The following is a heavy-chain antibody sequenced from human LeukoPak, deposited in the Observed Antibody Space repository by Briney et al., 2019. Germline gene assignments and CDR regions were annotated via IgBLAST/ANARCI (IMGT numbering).Heavy chain of an antibody. J-gene: IGHJ3*02. D-gene: IGHD2-2*01. Sequence: GGSLRLSCVASGFIFSSYWMNWVSQAPGKGLVWVSRINSDGSSTSYADSVKGRFTISRDNAKNTLFLQMNSLRAEDTAVYYCARGPGAFDIWGQGTMVTVSS. CDR2: INSDGSST. CDR1: GFIFSSYW. CDR3: ARGPGAFDI. V-gene: IGHV3-74*01.